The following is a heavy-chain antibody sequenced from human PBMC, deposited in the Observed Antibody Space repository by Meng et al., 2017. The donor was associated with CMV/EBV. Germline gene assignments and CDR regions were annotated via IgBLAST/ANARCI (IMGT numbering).Heavy chain of an antibody. V-gene: IGHV4-31*01. CDR1: GGSISSGGYY. J-gene: IGHJ5*02. D-gene: IGHD2-15*01. Sequence: LRLSCTVSGGSISSGGYYWSWIRQHPGKGLEWIGYIYYSGSTYYNPSLKSLVTISVDTSKNQFSLKLSSVTAADTAVYYCARLSGGNWFDPWGQGTLVTVSS. CDR3: ARLSGGNWFDP. CDR2: IYYSGST.